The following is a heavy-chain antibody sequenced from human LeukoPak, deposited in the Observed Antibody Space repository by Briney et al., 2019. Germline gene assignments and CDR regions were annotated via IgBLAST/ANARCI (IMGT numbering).Heavy chain of an antibody. CDR2: INPSGGST. V-gene: IGHV1-46*01. Sequence: ASVKVSCKASGYTFTSYYMHWARQAPGQGLEWMGIINPSGGSTSYAQKFQGRVTMTRDTSTSTVYMELSSLRSEDTAVYYCARVSTVVQYYYYYYGMDVWGQGTTVTVSS. CDR3: ARVSTVVQYYYYYYGMDV. CDR1: GYTFTSYY. J-gene: IGHJ6*02. D-gene: IGHD1-26*01.